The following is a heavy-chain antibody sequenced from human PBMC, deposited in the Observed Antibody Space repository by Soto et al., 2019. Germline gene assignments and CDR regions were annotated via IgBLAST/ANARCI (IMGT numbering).Heavy chain of an antibody. CDR2: INPNSGGT. CDR3: AGVDIVGATTAVDY. V-gene: IGHV1-2*02. J-gene: IGHJ4*02. Sequence: ASVKVSCKASGYTFSGYYMHWVRQAPGQGLEWMGWINPNSGGTNYAQKFQGRVTMTRDTSISTAYMELSRLRSDDTAVYYCAGVDIVGATTAVDYWGQGTLVTVSS. D-gene: IGHD1-26*01. CDR1: GYTFSGYY.